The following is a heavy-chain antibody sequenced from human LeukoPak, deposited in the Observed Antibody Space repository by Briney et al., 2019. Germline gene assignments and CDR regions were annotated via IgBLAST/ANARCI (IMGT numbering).Heavy chain of an antibody. V-gene: IGHV1-8*02. CDR3: ARCYYGSGSYYYYYYYYGMDV. Sequence: ASVKVSCKASGYTFTSYYMHWVRQATGQGLEWMGWMNPNSGNTGYAQKFQGRVTMTRNTSISTAYMELSSLRSEDTAVYYCARCYYGSGSYYYYYYYYGMDVWGQGTTVTVSS. CDR1: GYTFTSYY. CDR2: MNPNSGNT. D-gene: IGHD3-10*01. J-gene: IGHJ6*02.